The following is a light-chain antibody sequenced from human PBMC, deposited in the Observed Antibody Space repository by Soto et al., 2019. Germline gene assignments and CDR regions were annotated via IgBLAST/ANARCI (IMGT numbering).Light chain of an antibody. V-gene: IGKV3-20*01. CDR3: QQYGSSAA. CDR2: GAS. J-gene: IGKJ4*02. Sequence: ILVTQSPDTLSLSPGERATLSCRATQSVSSNYLAWYQQKAGQAPRLLIYGASSRATGIPDRISGSGSGKDFTLTINRLEPEDSAVYYCQQYGSSAAFGGGTKVEI. CDR1: QSVSSNY.